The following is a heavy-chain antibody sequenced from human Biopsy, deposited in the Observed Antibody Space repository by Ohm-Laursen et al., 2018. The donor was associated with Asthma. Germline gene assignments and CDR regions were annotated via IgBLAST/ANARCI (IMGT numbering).Heavy chain of an antibody. D-gene: IGHD3-10*01. CDR3: AKDRVRINSAYYFDY. J-gene: IGHJ4*02. CDR2: ISSDVRE. CDR1: GFTFRNFG. Sequence: SLRLSCAAFGFTFRNFGMHWVRQAPGKGLEWVALISSDVREWYADSVKGRFTISRDNSKNTLYLHMHSLRAEDTAVYFCAKDRVRINSAYYFDYWGQGTLVTVSS. V-gene: IGHV3-30*18.